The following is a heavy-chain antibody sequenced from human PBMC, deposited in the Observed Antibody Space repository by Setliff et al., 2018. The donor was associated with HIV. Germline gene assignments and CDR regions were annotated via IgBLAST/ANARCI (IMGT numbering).Heavy chain of an antibody. V-gene: IGHV4-34*01. CDR3: ARWTVGELDHFDS. D-gene: IGHD4-17*01. CDR1: GESFSGYY. J-gene: IGHJ4*02. Sequence: PSETLSLTCAVYGESFSGYYWSWIRQPPGKGLEWIGEINHSGSANYNPSLKSRVTVSVDTSKNQFSLRLSSVTTEDTAMYYCARWTVGELDHFDSWGQGTPVTVSS. CDR2: INHSGSA.